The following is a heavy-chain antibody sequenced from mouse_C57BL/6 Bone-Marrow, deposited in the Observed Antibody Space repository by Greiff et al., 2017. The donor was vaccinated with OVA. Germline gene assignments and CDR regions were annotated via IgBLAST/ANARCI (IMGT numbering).Heavy chain of an antibody. CDR2: ISSGSSTI. CDR3: ARRYYGSSFDY. J-gene: IGHJ2*01. V-gene: IGHV5-17*01. CDR1: GFTFSDYG. Sequence: EVKLVESGGGLVKPGGSLKLSCAASGFTFSDYGMHWVRQAPEQGLEWVAYISSGSSTIYYEDTVKGRFTISRDNAKNTLFLQMTSLRSEDKAMYYCARRYYGSSFDYWGQGTTLTVSS. D-gene: IGHD1-1*01.